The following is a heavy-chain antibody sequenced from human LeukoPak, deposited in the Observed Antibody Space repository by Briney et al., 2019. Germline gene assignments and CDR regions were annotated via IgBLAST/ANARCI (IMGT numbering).Heavy chain of an antibody. V-gene: IGHV3-7*01. CDR2: IKEDGSER. D-gene: IGHD4-17*01. CDR3: ARAHPDYAADY. J-gene: IGHJ4*02. CDR1: AFIFSGHW. Sequence: GGSLRLSCEGSAFIFSGHWMNWVRQTPGKGLEWVASIKEDGSERQYVDSVKGRFSISRDNTKGSLFLQLNSLRAEDTAVYYCARAHPDYAADYWGQGTLVTVSS.